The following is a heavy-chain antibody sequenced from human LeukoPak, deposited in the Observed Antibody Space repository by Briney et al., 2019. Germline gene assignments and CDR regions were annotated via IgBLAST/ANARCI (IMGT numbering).Heavy chain of an antibody. Sequence: GGSLRLSCAASGFTVSSNYMSWVRQAPGKGLEGVSVIYSGGSTYYADSVKGRFTISRDNAKNSLDLQMNSLRDEDTAVYYCARARASGRSGFDYWGQGTLVTVSS. D-gene: IGHD2-15*01. J-gene: IGHJ4*02. CDR1: GFTVSSNY. CDR3: ARARASGRSGFDY. CDR2: IYSGGST. V-gene: IGHV3-53*01.